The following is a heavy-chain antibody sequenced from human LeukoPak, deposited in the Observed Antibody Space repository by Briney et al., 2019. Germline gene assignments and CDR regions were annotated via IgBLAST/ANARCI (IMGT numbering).Heavy chain of an antibody. CDR2: IYHSGST. Sequence: SETLSLTCAVPGGSISSSNWWSWVRQPPGKGLEWIGEIYHSGSTNYNPSLKSRVTISVDKSKNQFSLKLSSVTAADTAVYYCARDNIAVAGTGAFDIWGQGTMVTVSS. J-gene: IGHJ3*02. CDR1: GGSISSSNW. CDR3: ARDNIAVAGTGAFDI. V-gene: IGHV4-4*02. D-gene: IGHD6-19*01.